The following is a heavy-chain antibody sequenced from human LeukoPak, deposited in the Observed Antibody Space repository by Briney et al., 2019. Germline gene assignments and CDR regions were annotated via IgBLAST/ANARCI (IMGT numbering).Heavy chain of an antibody. V-gene: IGHV4-61*02. CDR2: IYTSGST. J-gene: IGHJ4*02. Sequence: PSETLSLTCTVSGGSISSGSYYWSWIRQPAGKGLEWIGRIYTSGSTNYNPSLKSRVTISVDTSKNQFSLKLSSVTAADTAVYYCAITSGGVALTDYWGQGTLVTFSS. CDR3: AITSGGVALTDY. D-gene: IGHD5-12*01. CDR1: GGSISSGSYY.